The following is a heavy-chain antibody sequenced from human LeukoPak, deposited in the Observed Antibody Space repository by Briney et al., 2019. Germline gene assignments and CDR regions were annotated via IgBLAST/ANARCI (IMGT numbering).Heavy chain of an antibody. CDR2: ISYDGSNK. Sequence: GRSLRLSCAASGFTFSSYGMHWVRQAPGKGLEWVAVISYDGSNKYYADSVKGRFTISRDNSKNTLYLQMNSLRAEDTAVYYCAKIYYDSSGYYSNYYFDYWGQGTLVTVSS. D-gene: IGHD3-22*01. CDR1: GFTFSSYG. J-gene: IGHJ4*02. CDR3: AKIYYDSSGYYSNYYFDY. V-gene: IGHV3-30*18.